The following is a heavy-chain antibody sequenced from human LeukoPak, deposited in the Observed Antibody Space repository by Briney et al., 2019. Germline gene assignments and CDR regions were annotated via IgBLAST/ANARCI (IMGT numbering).Heavy chain of an antibody. J-gene: IGHJ4*02. Sequence: PGGSLRLSCAASGFTFSSYSMNWVRQAPGKGLEWVSSISSSSSYIYYADSLKGRFTISRDNAKNSLYLQMNSLRAEDTAVYYCARDKIVGATYFDYWGQGTLVTVSS. D-gene: IGHD1-26*01. V-gene: IGHV3-21*01. CDR1: GFTFSSYS. CDR2: ISSSSSYI. CDR3: ARDKIVGATYFDY.